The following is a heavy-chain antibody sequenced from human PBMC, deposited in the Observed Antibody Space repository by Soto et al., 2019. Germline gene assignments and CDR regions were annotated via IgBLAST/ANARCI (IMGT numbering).Heavy chain of an antibody. D-gene: IGHD4-17*01. CDR1: GFTFDDYA. CDR3: ATLRY. V-gene: IGHV3-9*01. J-gene: IGHJ4*02. Sequence: GGSLRLSCAASGFTFDDYAMHWVRQAPGKGLEWVSGISWNSGSIGYADSVKGRFTISRDNAKNTLYLQMNSLRAEDTAVYYCATLRYWGQGTLVTVSS. CDR2: ISWNSGSI.